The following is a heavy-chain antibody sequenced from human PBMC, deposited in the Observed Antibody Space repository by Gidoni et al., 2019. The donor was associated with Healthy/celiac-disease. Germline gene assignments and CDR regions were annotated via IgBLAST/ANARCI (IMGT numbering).Heavy chain of an antibody. CDR3: ARGRTYYDILTGYYMRMGALDY. V-gene: IGHV4-34*01. D-gene: IGHD3-9*01. Sequence: QVQLQQWGAGLLKPSETLSLTCAVYGGSFSGYYWSWIRQPPGKGLEWIGEINHSGSTNYNPSLKSRVTISVDTSKNQFSLKLSSVTAADTAVYYCARGRTYYDILTGYYMRMGALDYWGQGTLVTVSS. CDR2: INHSGST. CDR1: GGSFSGYY. J-gene: IGHJ4*02.